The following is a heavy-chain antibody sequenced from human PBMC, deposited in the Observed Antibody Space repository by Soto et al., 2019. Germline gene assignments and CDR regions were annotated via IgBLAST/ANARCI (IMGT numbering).Heavy chain of an antibody. CDR3: ARSGAYYDILTGYYYYFDY. Sequence: SETLSLTCTVSGGSISSYYWSWIRQPPGKGLEWIGYIYYSGSTNYNPSLKSRVTISVDTSKNQFSLKLSSVTAADTAVYYCARSGAYYDILTGYYYYFDYWGQGTLVTVSS. J-gene: IGHJ4*02. CDR1: GGSISSYY. V-gene: IGHV4-59*01. CDR2: IYYSGST. D-gene: IGHD3-9*01.